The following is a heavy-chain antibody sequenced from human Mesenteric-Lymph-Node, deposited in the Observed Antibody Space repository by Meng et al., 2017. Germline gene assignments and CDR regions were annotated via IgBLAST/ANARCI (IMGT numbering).Heavy chain of an antibody. CDR1: GFTFTTTT. CDR3: AKTPLTGNIYTHRTLDF. CDR2: VSIDTKTK. J-gene: IGHJ4*02. V-gene: IGHV3-30*01. D-gene: IGHD1-20*01. Sequence: GESLKISCAASGFTFTTTTIHWVRQAPGKGPEWVAVVSIDTKTKYYADSVKGRFTISRDNSENNVFLQMNSLTAEDTAVYYCAKTPLTGNIYTHRTLDFWGQGTLVTVSS.